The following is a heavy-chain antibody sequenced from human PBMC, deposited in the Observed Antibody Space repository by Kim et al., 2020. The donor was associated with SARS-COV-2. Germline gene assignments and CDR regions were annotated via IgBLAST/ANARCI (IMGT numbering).Heavy chain of an antibody. V-gene: IGHV1-2*02. D-gene: IGHD3-10*01. J-gene: IGHJ4*02. CDR1: GYTFTGYY. Sequence: ASVKVSCKASGYTFTGYYMHWVRQAPGQGLEWMGWINPNSGGTNYAQKFQGRVTMTRDTSISTAYMELSRLRSDDTAVYYCARGMVRGVVNLGYWGQGTLVTVSS. CDR2: INPNSGGT. CDR3: ARGMVRGVVNLGY.